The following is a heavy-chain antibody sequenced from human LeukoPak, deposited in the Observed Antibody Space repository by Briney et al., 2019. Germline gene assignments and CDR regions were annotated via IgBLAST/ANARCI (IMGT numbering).Heavy chain of an antibody. D-gene: IGHD3-3*01. V-gene: IGHV1-18*01. Sequence: GASVKASCKASGYTFTSYGISWVRQAPGQGLEGMGWISAYNGNTNYAQKLQGRVTMTTDTSTSTGYVELRSLRSDDTAVYYCARGLRFLEWSSLYGMDVWGQGTTVTVSS. CDR3: ARGLRFLEWSSLYGMDV. CDR2: ISAYNGNT. J-gene: IGHJ6*02. CDR1: GYTFTSYG.